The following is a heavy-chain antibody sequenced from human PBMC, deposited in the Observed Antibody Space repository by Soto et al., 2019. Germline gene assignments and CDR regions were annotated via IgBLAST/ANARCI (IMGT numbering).Heavy chain of an antibody. D-gene: IGHD1-7*01. CDR2: INFDGSST. CDR3: AKDRTYYYYGMDV. CDR1: GFTFNYYW. V-gene: IGHV3-74*01. Sequence: GGSLRLSCAASGFTFNYYWMHWVRQAPGKGLVWVSRINFDGSSTYYADSVKGRFTISKDNAKNTLYLQMNSLRAEDTAVYYCAKDRTYYYYGMDVWGQGTTVTVSS. J-gene: IGHJ6*02.